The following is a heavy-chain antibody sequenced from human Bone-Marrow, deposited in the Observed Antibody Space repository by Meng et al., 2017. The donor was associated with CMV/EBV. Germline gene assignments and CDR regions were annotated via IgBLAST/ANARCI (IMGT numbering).Heavy chain of an antibody. J-gene: IGHJ4*02. V-gene: IGHV3-21*01. Sequence: GESLKISCTASGFTFDDYGMSWVRQAPGKGLEWVSSISSSSSYIYYADSVKGRFTISRDNAKNSLYLQMNSLRAEDTAVYYCARDNMLALGFDYWGQGTLVTVSS. CDR1: GFTFDDYG. CDR3: ARDNMLALGFDY. D-gene: IGHD3-10*02. CDR2: ISSSSSYI.